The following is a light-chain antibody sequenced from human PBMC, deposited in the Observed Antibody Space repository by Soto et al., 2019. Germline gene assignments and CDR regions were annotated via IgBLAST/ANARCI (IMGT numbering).Light chain of an antibody. V-gene: IGLV2-23*02. CDR1: SSDVGGYNY. J-gene: IGLJ1*01. Sequence: SALTQPASVSGSPGQSITISCTGTSSDVGGYNYVSWYQHHPGKAPKLLIYEVSKRPSGLSNRFSASKSGNTASLTISGLQAEDEADYYCCSYAHSSTYVFGTGTKVTVL. CDR3: CSYAHSSTYV. CDR2: EVS.